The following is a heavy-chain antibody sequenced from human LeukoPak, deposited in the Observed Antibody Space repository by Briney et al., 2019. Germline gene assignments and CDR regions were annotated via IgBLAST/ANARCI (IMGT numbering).Heavy chain of an antibody. V-gene: IGHV3-7*01. Sequence: GGSLRLSCAASGFTFSSYWMSWVRQAPGKGLEWVANIKQDGSEKSYVDSVKGRFTISRDKAKNSLYLQMNSLRAEDTALYYCARAGDKGDYWGQGTLVTVSS. CDR1: GFTFSSYW. CDR3: ARAGDKGDY. D-gene: IGHD4-23*01. CDR2: IKQDGSEK. J-gene: IGHJ4*02.